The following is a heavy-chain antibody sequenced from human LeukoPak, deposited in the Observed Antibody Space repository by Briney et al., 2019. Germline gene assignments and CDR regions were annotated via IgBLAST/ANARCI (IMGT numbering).Heavy chain of an antibody. CDR1: GGSISSSNYY. J-gene: IGHJ3*02. CDR2: IFNSGST. V-gene: IGHV4-39*07. Sequence: SETLSLTCTVSGGSISSSNYYWGWIRQPPGKGLEWIGYIFNSGSTYYNPSLKSRVTILVDTSKNQFSLKLSSVTAADTAVYYCAREGSSSWSIWGQGTMVTVSS. CDR3: AREGSSSWSI. D-gene: IGHD6-13*01.